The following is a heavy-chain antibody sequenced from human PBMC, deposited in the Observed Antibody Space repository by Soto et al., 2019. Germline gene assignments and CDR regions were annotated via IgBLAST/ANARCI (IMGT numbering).Heavy chain of an antibody. Sequence: GAAVKVSCKASAGTFSSYAISWVRQAPGQGLEWMGGIIPIFGTANYAQKFQGRVTITADESTSTAYMELSSLRSEDTAVYYCARDPLYYGSGSDWGQGSLVTVSS. J-gene: IGHJ4*02. V-gene: IGHV1-69*13. CDR3: ARDPLYYGSGSD. CDR1: AGTFSSYA. CDR2: IIPIFGTA. D-gene: IGHD3-10*01.